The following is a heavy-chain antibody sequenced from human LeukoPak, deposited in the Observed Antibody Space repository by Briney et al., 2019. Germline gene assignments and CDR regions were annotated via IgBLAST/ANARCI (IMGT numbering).Heavy chain of an antibody. D-gene: IGHD2-15*01. CDR2: IYYGGST. CDR3: ARDVGGGPFFDC. CDR1: GGSISSGDYY. Sequence: SETLSLTCTVSGGSISSGDYYWDWIRQPPGKGLEWIGYIYYGGSTDYNPSLKSRVTISVDTSKNQFSLKLSSVTAADTAVYYCARDVGGGPFFDCWGQGTLVTVSS. V-gene: IGHV4-61*08. J-gene: IGHJ4*02.